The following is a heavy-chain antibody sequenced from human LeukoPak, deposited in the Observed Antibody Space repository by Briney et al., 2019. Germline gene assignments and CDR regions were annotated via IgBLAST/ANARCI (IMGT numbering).Heavy chain of an antibody. CDR1: GGSISSSSYY. CDR3: ARVLGGDGYNPGWFDP. V-gene: IGHV4-61*01. J-gene: IGHJ5*02. Sequence: SETLSLTCTVSGGSISSSSYYWSWIRQPPGKGLEWIGYIYYSGSTNYNPSLKSRVTISVDTSKNQFSLKLSSVTAADTAVYYCARVLGGDGYNPGWFDPWGQGTLVTVSS. D-gene: IGHD5-24*01. CDR2: IYYSGST.